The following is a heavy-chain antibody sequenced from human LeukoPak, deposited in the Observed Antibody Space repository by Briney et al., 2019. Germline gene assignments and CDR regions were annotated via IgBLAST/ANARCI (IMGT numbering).Heavy chain of an antibody. V-gene: IGHV1-18*01. D-gene: IGHD3-22*01. CDR1: GYTFTSYG. CDR3: ARDLGYDSSGYRFDY. J-gene: IGHJ4*02. Sequence: ASVKVSCKASGYTFTSYGISWVRQAPGQGLEWMGWISAYNGNTNYAQKLQGRVTMTTDTSTSTAYMELRSLRSDDTAVYYCARDLGYDSSGYRFDYWGQGTLVTVSS. CDR2: ISAYNGNT.